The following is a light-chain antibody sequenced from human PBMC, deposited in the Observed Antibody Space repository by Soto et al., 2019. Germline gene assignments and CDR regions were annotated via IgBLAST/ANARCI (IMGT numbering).Light chain of an antibody. J-gene: IGLJ3*02. CDR3: QSLGTGIQV. Sequence: QSVLTQSPSASASLGASVKLTCTLSSGYSTYAIAWHQQQSEKGPRFLMKINYDGTHSKGDGFFDRFSGSSSGAERHLTISGLRSEDEADYYCQSLGTGIQVFGGGTKLTVL. CDR1: SGYSTYA. V-gene: IGLV4-69*01. CDR2: INYDGTH.